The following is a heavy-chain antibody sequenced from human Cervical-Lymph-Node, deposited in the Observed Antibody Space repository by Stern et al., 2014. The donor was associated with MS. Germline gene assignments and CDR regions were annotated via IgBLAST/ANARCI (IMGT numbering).Heavy chain of an antibody. V-gene: IGHV5-51*01. CDR1: GYSFTNSW. Sequence: VQLVESGAEVKKPGQSLKISCKGSGYSFTNSWIGWVRQMPGKGLELMGIISPVDSETRYSPSFQGQVTTSVDKSINPAYVQWTSLEASDTAMYYCARQGCATTSCHTIDSWGQGTLITVSS. D-gene: IGHD2-2*02. CDR2: ISPVDSET. CDR3: ARQGCATTSCHTIDS. J-gene: IGHJ4*02.